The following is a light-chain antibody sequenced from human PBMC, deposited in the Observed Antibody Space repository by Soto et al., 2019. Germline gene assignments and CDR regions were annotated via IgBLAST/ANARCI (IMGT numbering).Light chain of an antibody. CDR2: GAS. J-gene: IGKJ1*01. Sequence: EIVLTQSPGTLSLSPGERATLSCRASQSVASNYLAWYQQKPGQAPRLLIHGASNRATGIPDRFSGSGSGTEFTLSISRLEPEDFAVYYCQQYGTSRTFGQGTKVDIK. V-gene: IGKV3-20*01. CDR3: QQYGTSRT. CDR1: QSVASNY.